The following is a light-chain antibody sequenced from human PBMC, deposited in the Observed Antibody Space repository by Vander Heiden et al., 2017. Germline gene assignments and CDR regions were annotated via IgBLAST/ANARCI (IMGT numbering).Light chain of an antibody. CDR1: RSVVRS. CDR2: ATS. CDR3: QQTYDTPYT. V-gene: IGKV1-39*01. J-gene: IGKJ2*01. Sequence: DVQMTQSPSSLSASVGDRVTITCRASRSVVRSLNWFQQIPGKAPQLLIYATSTLESGVPPRFSGAGSDKDFAPTSSSVQPDDIATYYCQQTYDTPYTFGQGTKLEI.